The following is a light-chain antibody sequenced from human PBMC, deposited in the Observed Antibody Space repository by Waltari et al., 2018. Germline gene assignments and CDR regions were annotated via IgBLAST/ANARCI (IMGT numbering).Light chain of an antibody. CDR2: GAS. CDR3: QRYDNWPYT. J-gene: IGKJ2*01. CDR1: QSIISN. V-gene: IGKV3-15*01. Sequence: EVVMTQSPATLSASPGDRATLSCRARQSIISNLAWYQQKPGPAPRLLIYGASTRATGIPARFSGSGSGTDFTLTISSLQSEDFAVYFCQRYDNWPYTFGQGTKLEIK.